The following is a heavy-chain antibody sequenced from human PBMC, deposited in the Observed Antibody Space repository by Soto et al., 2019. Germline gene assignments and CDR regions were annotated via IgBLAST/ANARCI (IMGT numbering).Heavy chain of an antibody. Sequence: ASVKVSCKASGYTFTSYGISWVRQAPGQGLEWMGWIIAYIGTANYAQKLQGRVTITTDESTSTAYMELSSLRSEDTAVYYCARAVALSYYYYGMDVWGQGTTVTVSS. J-gene: IGHJ6*02. CDR2: IIAYIGTA. D-gene: IGHD6-19*01. V-gene: IGHV1-18*01. CDR3: ARAVALSYYYYGMDV. CDR1: GYTFTSYG.